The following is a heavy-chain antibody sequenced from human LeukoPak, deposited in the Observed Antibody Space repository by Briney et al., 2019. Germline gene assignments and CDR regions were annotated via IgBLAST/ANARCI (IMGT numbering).Heavy chain of an antibody. CDR3: ARDHRYAFDN. Sequence: PGGSLRLSCAASGFTFIDYSMNWVRQAPGKGLEWISYIGISSGNTKYADSVKGRFIISRDKARNSLYLQMNSLRVEDTAVYYCARDHRYAFDNWGHGTLVTVSS. CDR1: GFTFIDYS. V-gene: IGHV3-48*01. CDR2: IGISSGNT. J-gene: IGHJ4*01. D-gene: IGHD5-12*01.